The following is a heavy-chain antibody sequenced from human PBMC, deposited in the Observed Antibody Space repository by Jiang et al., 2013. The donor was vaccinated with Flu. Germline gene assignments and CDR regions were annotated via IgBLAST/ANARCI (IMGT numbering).Heavy chain of an antibody. D-gene: IGHD6-13*01. CDR1: GGSFSGYY. Sequence: LLKPSETLSLTCAVYGGSFSGYYWSWIRQPPGKGLEWIGEINHSGSTNYNPSLKSRVTISVDTSKNQFSLKLSSVTAADTAVYYCARGTGYSSSWFIMGNWFDPWGQGTLVTVSS. CDR3: ARGTGYSSSWFIMGNWFDP. V-gene: IGHV4-34*01. CDR2: INHSGST. J-gene: IGHJ5*02.